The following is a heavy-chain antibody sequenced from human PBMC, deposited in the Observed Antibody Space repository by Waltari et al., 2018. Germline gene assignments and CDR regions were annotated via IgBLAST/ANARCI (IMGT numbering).Heavy chain of an antibody. V-gene: IGHV3-48*03. J-gene: IGHJ4*02. CDR2: IATSDSFI. D-gene: IGHD6-19*01. CDR3: VREAPDVAGPSTTLDY. CDR1: GFPFSPYA. Sequence: EVQLVESGGGLVQPGGSLRLSCVASGFPFSPYAMNGVRQAPGKGLQWISYIATSDSFISYADSVKGRFTVSRDNARNSLYLQMDSLRAEDTALYYCVREAPDVAGPSTTLDYWGQGTLVTVSS.